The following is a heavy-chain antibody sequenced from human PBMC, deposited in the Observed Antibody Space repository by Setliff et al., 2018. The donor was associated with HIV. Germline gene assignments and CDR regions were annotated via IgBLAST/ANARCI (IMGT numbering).Heavy chain of an antibody. CDR1: GFTFSSSS. CDR2: ISSSSSTI. J-gene: IGHJ4*02. V-gene: IGHV3-48*01. D-gene: IGHD2-8*01. Sequence: GGSLRLSCAASGFTFSSSSMNWVRQAPGKGLEWVSYISSSSSTIYYADSVKGRITISRDNAKNSLYLQMNSLRAEDTAVYYCARDAYGGVDYWGQGTLVTVSS. CDR3: ARDAYGGVDY.